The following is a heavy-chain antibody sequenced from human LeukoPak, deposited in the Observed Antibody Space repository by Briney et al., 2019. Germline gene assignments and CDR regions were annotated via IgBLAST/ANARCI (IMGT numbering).Heavy chain of an antibody. V-gene: IGHV3-74*01. J-gene: IGHJ4*02. Sequence: PGGSLRLSCAASGFTFSSYWMHWVRQAPGKGLVWVSRINSDGSSTGYADSVRGRFSISRDNAKNTLYLQMNSLRAEDTAVYYCARGLSGYASSLGYWGQGTLVTVSA. CDR3: ARGLSGYASSLGY. D-gene: IGHD6-6*01. CDR2: INSDGSST. CDR1: GFTFSSYW.